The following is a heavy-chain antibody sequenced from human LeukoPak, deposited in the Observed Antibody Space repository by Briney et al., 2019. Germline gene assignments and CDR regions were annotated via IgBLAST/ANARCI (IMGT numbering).Heavy chain of an antibody. CDR3: ARTFDTAMVPSPYFDY. CDR1: GGSISSGDYY. CDR2: IYYSGST. V-gene: IGHV4-30-4*01. Sequence: PSETLSLTCTVSGGSISSGDYYWSWIRQPPGKGLEWIGYIYYSGSTYYNPSLKSRVTMSVDTSKNQFSLKLSSVTAVDTAVYYCARTFDTAMVPSPYFDYWGQGTLVTVSS. J-gene: IGHJ4*02. D-gene: IGHD5-18*01.